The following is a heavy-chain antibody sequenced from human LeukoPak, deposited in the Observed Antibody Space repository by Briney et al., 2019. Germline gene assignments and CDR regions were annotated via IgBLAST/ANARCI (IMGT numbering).Heavy chain of an antibody. Sequence: GGSLRLSCAASGFTFSTYWMHWVRQAPGKGLVWVSRINRDASSIAYADSVKGRFTISRDNAKNSLYLQMNSLRAEDTAVYYCARDYGRWLPEGYWGQGTLVTVSS. CDR1: GFTFSTYW. CDR3: ARDYGRWLPEGY. D-gene: IGHD5-24*01. V-gene: IGHV3-74*01. CDR2: INRDASSI. J-gene: IGHJ4*02.